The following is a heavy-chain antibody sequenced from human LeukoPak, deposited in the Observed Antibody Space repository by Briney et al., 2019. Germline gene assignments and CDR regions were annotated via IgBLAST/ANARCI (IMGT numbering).Heavy chain of an antibody. D-gene: IGHD3-22*01. CDR3: AKTYYYDPFDF. CDR1: GGSITSSDYY. V-gene: IGHV4-39*01. J-gene: IGHJ4*02. Sequence: NPSETLSLTCTVSGGSITSSDYYWGWIRQSPGKGLEWIGSIYYSGSTYYNPSLKSRVTISVDTSKNQFSLKLSSVTAADTAVYYCAKTYYYDPFDFWGQGTLVTVSS. CDR2: IYYSGST.